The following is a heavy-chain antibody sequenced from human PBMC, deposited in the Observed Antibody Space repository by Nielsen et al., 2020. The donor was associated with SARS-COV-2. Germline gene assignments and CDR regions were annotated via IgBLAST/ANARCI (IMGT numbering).Heavy chain of an antibody. CDR2: IIPIFGTA. CDR1: GGTFSSYA. D-gene: IGHD5-12*01. V-gene: IGHV1-69*13. J-gene: IGHJ6*03. CDR3: ARDKGRGYSAYDGPGYYYYMDV. Sequence: SVKVSCKASGGTFSSYAISWVRQAPGQGLEWMGGIIPIFGTANYAQKFQGRVTITADESTSTAYMELSSLRSEDTAVYYCARDKGRGYSAYDGPGYYYYMDVWCKGTTVTVSS.